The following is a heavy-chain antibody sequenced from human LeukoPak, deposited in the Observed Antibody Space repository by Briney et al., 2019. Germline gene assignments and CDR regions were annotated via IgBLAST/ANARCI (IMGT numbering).Heavy chain of an antibody. CDR2: IYYSGST. CDR3: ARHPAYSRGWFPFDY. J-gene: IGHJ4*02. CDR1: GGSISSYY. Sequence: PSETLSLTCTVSGGSISSYYWSWIRQPPGKGLEWIGYIYYSGSTNYNPSLKSRVTISVDTSKNQFSLKLSSVTAADTAVYYCARHPAYSRGWFPFDYGGQGPLFPAPS. V-gene: IGHV4-59*08. D-gene: IGHD6-19*01.